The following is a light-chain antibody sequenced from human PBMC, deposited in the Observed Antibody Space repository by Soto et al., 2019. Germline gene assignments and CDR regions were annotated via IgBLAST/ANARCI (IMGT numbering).Light chain of an antibody. CDR3: LHYNSYSPT. J-gene: IGKJ1*01. Sequence: DIQMTQSPSTLSASVGDRVTITCRASQSISSWLAWYQQKPGKAPKLLIYDASSLESGVPSRFSGSGSGTEFTLTLSSLQPDDFATYYYLHYNSYSPTFGQGTKVEI. CDR1: QSISSW. CDR2: DAS. V-gene: IGKV1-5*01.